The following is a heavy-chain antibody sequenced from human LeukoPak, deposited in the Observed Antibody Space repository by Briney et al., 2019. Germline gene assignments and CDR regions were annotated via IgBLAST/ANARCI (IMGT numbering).Heavy chain of an antibody. D-gene: IGHD3-3*01. J-gene: IGHJ3*02. Sequence: ASVKVSCKASGYTFTGYYMHWVRQAPGQELEWMGWINPNSGGTNYAQKFQGRVTMTRDTSISTAYMELSRLRSDDTAVYYCARDKRITIFEPLDAFDIWGQGTMVTVSS. V-gene: IGHV1-2*02. CDR3: ARDKRITIFEPLDAFDI. CDR1: GYTFTGYY. CDR2: INPNSGGT.